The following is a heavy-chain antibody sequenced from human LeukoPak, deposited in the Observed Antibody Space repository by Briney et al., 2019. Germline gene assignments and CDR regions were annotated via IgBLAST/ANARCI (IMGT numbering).Heavy chain of an antibody. D-gene: IGHD4-17*01. J-gene: IGHJ4*02. Sequence: PSEILSLTCTVSGVSLNNNYWSWIRQSPGKGLERIGHIYDSGNIHYNPSLKSRVTISVDTSKNQFSLKLSSVTAADTAVYYCARDDDYGDYLYWGQGTLVTVSS. V-gene: IGHV4-59*12. CDR2: IYDSGNI. CDR3: ARDDDYGDYLY. CDR1: GVSLNNNY.